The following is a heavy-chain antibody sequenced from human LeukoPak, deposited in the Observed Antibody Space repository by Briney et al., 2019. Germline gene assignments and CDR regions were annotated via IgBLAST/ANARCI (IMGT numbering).Heavy chain of an antibody. J-gene: IGHJ5*02. CDR3: ARGKTSQNIVTRKTYNWFDP. D-gene: IGHD2/OR15-2a*01. V-gene: IGHV3-21*01. Sequence: GSLRLSCAASGFTFSSYSMNWVRQGPGKGLEWVSSISSSSSYRYYADSVKGRFTISRDNAKNSLYLQMKSLRAEDTAVYYCARGKTSQNIVTRKTYNWFDPWGQGTLVTVSS. CDR2: ISSSSSYR. CDR1: GFTFSSYS.